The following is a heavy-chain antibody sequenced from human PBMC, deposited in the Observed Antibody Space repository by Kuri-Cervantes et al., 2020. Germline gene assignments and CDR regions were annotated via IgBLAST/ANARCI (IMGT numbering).Heavy chain of an antibody. CDR2: IGTAGDT. V-gene: IGHV3-13*01. D-gene: IGHD3-9*01. J-gene: IGHJ4*02. CDR3: ARGTTQPHDTDWYFFDY. CDR1: GFTFSSYD. Sequence: GGSLRLSCAASGFTFSSYDMHWVRQATGKGLEWVSAIGTAGDTYYPGSVKGRFTISRDNAKNSPFLQINSLRAEDTVVYYCARGTTQPHDTDWYFFDYWGQGTLVTVSS.